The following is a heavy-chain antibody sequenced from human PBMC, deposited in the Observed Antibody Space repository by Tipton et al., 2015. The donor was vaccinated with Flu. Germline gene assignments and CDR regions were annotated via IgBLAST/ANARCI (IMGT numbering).Heavy chain of an antibody. CDR3: ARYTSSWDPPRD. D-gene: IGHD6-13*01. CDR1: GGSISSDSYY. Sequence: TLSLTCTVSGGSISSDSYYWSWIRQPAGKGLEWIVRIYTSGSTNYNPSLKSRVTISLDTSKNQFSLKLSSVTAADTAVYYCARYTSSWDPPRDWGQGTLVTVSS. V-gene: IGHV4-61*02. CDR2: IYTSGST. J-gene: IGHJ1*01.